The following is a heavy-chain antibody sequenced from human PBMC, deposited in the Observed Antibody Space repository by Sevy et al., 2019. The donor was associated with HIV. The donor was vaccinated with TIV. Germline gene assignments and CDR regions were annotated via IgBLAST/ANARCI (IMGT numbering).Heavy chain of an antibody. V-gene: IGHV3-30*18. CDR1: GFTFSTYA. CDR3: AKDRVIQLLEYDYYGMDV. J-gene: IGHJ6*02. D-gene: IGHD2-2*01. CDR2: VSYDGTNK. Sequence: GGSLRLSCAASGFTFSTYAMHWVRQAPGKGLEWVAVVSYDGTNKQYTDSVKGRFTISIDNSKKTLYLQMNSLRAEDTAVYYCAKDRVIQLLEYDYYGMDVWGQGAAVTVSS.